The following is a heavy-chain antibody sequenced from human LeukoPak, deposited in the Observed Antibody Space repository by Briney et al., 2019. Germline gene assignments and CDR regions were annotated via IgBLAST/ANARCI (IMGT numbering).Heavy chain of an antibody. D-gene: IGHD5-18*01. Sequence: GGSLRLSCAASGFTFSSYSMSWVRQAPGKGLEWVSAISGSGGSTYYADSVKGRFTISRDNSKNTLYLQMNSLGAEDTAVYYCAKAGYSYGTALGLNTYYFDYWGQGTLVTVSS. CDR3: AKAGYSYGTALGLNTYYFDY. J-gene: IGHJ4*02. CDR2: ISGSGGST. CDR1: GFTFSSYS. V-gene: IGHV3-23*01.